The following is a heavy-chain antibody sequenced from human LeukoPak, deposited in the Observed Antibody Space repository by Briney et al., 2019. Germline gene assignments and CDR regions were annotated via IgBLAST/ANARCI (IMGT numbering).Heavy chain of an antibody. CDR3: ARTQGGATTDFDY. CDR1: GGSISSSTFY. D-gene: IGHD1-26*01. J-gene: IGHJ4*02. V-gene: IGHV4-39*02. CDR2: IFSGGST. Sequence: SETLSLTCTVSGGSISSSTFYWGWIRQPPGKGLEWIGSIFSGGSTYYNPSLKSRVTISVDTSKNHFSLKLSSVTAADTAVYYCARTQGGATTDFDYWGQGTLVTVSS.